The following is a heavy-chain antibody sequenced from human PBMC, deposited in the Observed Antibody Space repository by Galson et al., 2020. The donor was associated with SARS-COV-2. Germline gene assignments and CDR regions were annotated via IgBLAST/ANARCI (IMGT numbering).Heavy chain of an antibody. D-gene: IGHD3-10*01. V-gene: IGHV4-34*01. CDR1: GGSFSDYS. J-gene: IGHJ6*03. CDR2: ISHRGNT. Sequence: SETLSLTCAVYGGSFSDYSWTWVRQPPGKGLEWIGEISHRGNTNYSPSLKSRVFMSVDPSKNQFSLKLRSVTAADTAVYYCARGGSRPIMAFDYYYFYMDVWGKGTKVTVSS. CDR3: ARGGSRPIMAFDYYYFYMDV.